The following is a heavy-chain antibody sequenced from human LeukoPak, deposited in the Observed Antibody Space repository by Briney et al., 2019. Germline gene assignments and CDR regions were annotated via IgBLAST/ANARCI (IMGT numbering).Heavy chain of an antibody. CDR3: ARDGGPMIVVYNWFDP. CDR1: GDSVSSNSAA. Sequence: SQTLSLTCAISGDSVSSNSAAWNWIRQSPSRGLEWLGRTYYRSKWYNDYAVSVKSRITINPDTSKNQFSLQLNSVTPEDTAVYYCARDGGPMIVVYNWFDPWGQGTLVTVSS. CDR2: TYYRSKWYN. V-gene: IGHV6-1*01. D-gene: IGHD3-22*01. J-gene: IGHJ5*02.